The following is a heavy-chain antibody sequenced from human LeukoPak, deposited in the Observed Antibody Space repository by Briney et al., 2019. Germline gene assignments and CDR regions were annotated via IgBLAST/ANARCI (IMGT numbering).Heavy chain of an antibody. CDR1: GGSTSTYS. CDR3: ARAPQDGSNWSHYFDH. J-gene: IGHJ4*02. CDR2: IYYIGST. V-gene: IGHV4-59*01. Sequence: SETLSLTCTVPGGSTSTYSWSWIRQPPGKRLEWIGYIYYIGSTNYNPSLNNRVTISINRSRNQFSLKLNSVTPPDTAVYYWARAPQDGSNWSHYFDHWGRGALVTVSS. D-gene: IGHD6-13*01.